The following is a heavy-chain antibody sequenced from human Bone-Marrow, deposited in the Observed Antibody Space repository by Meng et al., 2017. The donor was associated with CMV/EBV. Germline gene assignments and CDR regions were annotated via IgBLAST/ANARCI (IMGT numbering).Heavy chain of an antibody. V-gene: IGHV1-18*01. CDR2: VGGCDGDT. D-gene: IGHD1-26*01. CDR3: ARDWECLARSDVFDI. Sequence: ASVKVSCKASGYTFSNYGISWVRQAPGQGLEWMGWVGGCDGDTNYALELRGRVTMTTDTSTNTVYMELRSLTSDDTAVYYCARDWECLARSDVFDIWGPGTMVTVSS. J-gene: IGHJ3*02. CDR1: GYTFSNYG.